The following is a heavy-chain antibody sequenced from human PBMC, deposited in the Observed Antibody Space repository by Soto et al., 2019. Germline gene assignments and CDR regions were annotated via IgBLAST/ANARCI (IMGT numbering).Heavy chain of an antibody. CDR1: GFSLSTSGVG. CDR3: ALGLAARLAFAFDI. V-gene: IGHV2-5*01. CDR2: IYWSGDE. J-gene: IGHJ3*02. Sequence: SGPTLVNPTQTLTLTCSFSGFSLSTSGVGVGWIRQPPGKALEWLAHIYWSGDEHYRPSLKSRLSITKYTSKNQVVLTMTNVDPVDIATCYCALGLAARLAFAFDIWGQGTMVTGS. D-gene: IGHD6-6*01.